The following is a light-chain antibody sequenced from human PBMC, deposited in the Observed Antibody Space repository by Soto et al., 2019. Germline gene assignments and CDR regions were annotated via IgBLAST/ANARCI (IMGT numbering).Light chain of an antibody. CDR2: TNS. J-gene: IGLJ1*01. CDR3: AAWDDSLNGYV. V-gene: IGLV1-44*01. CDR1: SSNIGINT. Sequence: QSVLTQPHSASGTPGQRVTICCSGSSSNIGINTVNWYQQLPGTAPKLLIYTNSQRPSGVPDRFSGSKSGSSASLAISGLQSEDEADYYCAAWDDSLNGYVFGAGTKLTVL.